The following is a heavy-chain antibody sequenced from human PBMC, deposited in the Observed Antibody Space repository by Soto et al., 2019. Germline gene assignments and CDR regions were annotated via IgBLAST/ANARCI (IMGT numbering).Heavy chain of an antibody. D-gene: IGHD3-3*01. Sequence: SGPTLVNPTQTLTLTXTFSGFSLSTSGVGVGWIRQPPGKALEWLALIYWDDDKRYSPSLKSRLTITKDTSKSQVVLTMTNMDPVDTATYYCAHMTKLRFLEWFPPYYYYGMDVWGQGTTVTVSS. J-gene: IGHJ6*02. CDR2: IYWDDDK. CDR1: GFSLSTSGVG. V-gene: IGHV2-5*02. CDR3: AHMTKLRFLEWFPPYYYYGMDV.